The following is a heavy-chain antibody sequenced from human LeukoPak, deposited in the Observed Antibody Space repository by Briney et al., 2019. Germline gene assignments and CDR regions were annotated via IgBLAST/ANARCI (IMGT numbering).Heavy chain of an antibody. Sequence: SGPTLVKPTQTLTLTCTFSGFSLSTLGVGVGWIRQPPGKALEWLAIIYWNDDKQYSPSLNSRLTITKDTSKSQVVLRMTNMDPVDTATYSCGHRYCTGSVCSLFGYWGQGTLVTVSS. D-gene: IGHD2-8*02. CDR1: GFSLSTLGVG. J-gene: IGHJ4*02. V-gene: IGHV2-5*01. CDR3: GHRYCTGSVCSLFGY. CDR2: IYWNDDK.